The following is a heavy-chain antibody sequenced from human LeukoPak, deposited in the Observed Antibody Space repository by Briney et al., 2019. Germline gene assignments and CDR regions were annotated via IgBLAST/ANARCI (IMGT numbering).Heavy chain of an antibody. CDR3: AKGLKGLYDYVRGSYAIDI. D-gene: IGHD3-16*01. J-gene: IGHJ3*02. CDR1: GFTFRSYG. V-gene: IGHV3-23*01. Sequence: PGGSLRLSCEASGFTFRSYGMSWVRQGPGKGLEWVSGISGRGGETDYADFVKGRFTISRDNSKNTLFLQMNSLRAEDTAVYYCAKGLKGLYDYVRGSYAIDIWGHGTMVTVSS. CDR2: ISGRGGET.